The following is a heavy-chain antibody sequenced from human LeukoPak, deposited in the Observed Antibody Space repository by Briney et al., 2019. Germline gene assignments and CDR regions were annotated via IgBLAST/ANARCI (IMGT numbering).Heavy chain of an antibody. CDR3: ARHARQTPDFWNAPLFDP. V-gene: IGHV4-38-2*02. J-gene: IGHJ5*02. CDR2: TYPGGSS. Sequence: LRLSCTTSGFTVGDYAMSWVRQTPGKGLEWIGSTYPGGSSYFSSSLKSRVTISVDTSKNQFSLNLRSVNAADTAVYYCARHARQTPDFWNAPLFDPWGKGTLVTVSS. D-gene: IGHD3/OR15-3a*01. CDR1: GFTVGDYA.